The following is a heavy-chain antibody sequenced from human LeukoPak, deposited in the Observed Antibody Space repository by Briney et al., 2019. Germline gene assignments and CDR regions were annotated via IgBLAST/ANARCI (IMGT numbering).Heavy chain of an antibody. CDR2: IYHSGST. CDR3: ARESIAAPTPYYFDY. CDR1: GYSISSGYY. Sequence: SETLSLTCTVSGYSISSGYYWGWIRQPPGKGLEWIGSIYHSGSTYYNPSLKSRVTISVDTSKNQFSLKLSSVTAADTAVYYCARESIAAPTPYYFDYWGQGTPVTVSS. V-gene: IGHV4-38-2*02. D-gene: IGHD6-6*01. J-gene: IGHJ4*02.